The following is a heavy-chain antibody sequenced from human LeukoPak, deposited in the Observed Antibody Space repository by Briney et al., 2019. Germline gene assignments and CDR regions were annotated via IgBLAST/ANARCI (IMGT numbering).Heavy chain of an antibody. CDR1: GFTFSSYA. CDR3: ARGLTLEGFDY. CDR2: ISGSGGST. Sequence: GGSLRLSCAASGFTFSSYAMSWVRQAPGKGLEWVSAISGSGGSTYYADSVKGRFTISRDNAKNSLYLQMNSLRAEDTAVYYCARGLTLEGFDYWGQGTLVTVSS. J-gene: IGHJ4*02. D-gene: IGHD4/OR15-4a*01. V-gene: IGHV3-23*01.